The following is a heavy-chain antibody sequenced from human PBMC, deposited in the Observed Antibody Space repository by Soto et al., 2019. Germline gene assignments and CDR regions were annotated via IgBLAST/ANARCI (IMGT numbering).Heavy chain of an antibody. D-gene: IGHD5-12*01. V-gene: IGHV4-30-2*01. J-gene: IGHJ4*02. CDR3: AAGGGLPRYY. CDR2: IYHSGST. Sequence: QLQLQESGSGLVKPSQTLSLTCAVSGGSISSGGYSWSWIRQPPGKGLEWIGYIYHSGSTYYNPSLKSRVSRSVDRFKDQFSLKLSSVTAADTAGYYWAAGGGLPRYYWGQGTLVTVSS. CDR1: GGSISSGGYS.